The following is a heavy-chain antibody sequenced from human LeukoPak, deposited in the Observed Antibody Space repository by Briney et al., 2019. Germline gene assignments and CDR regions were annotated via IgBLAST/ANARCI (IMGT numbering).Heavy chain of an antibody. CDR2: ISYDGKDK. CDR1: GFTFSNFG. V-gene: IGHV3-30*02. Sequence: GGSLRLSCATSGFTFSNFGMNWVRQAPGKGLQWVAFISYDGKDKYNSDSVKGRITISRDNSKSTLYVQMDSLRTEDTAVYYCAKARGSGFQRGDAFDMWGQGTRVTVSS. D-gene: IGHD6-19*01. J-gene: IGHJ3*02. CDR3: AKARGSGFQRGDAFDM.